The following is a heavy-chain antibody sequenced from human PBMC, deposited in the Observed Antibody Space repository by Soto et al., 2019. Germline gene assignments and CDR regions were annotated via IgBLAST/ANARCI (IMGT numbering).Heavy chain of an antibody. J-gene: IGHJ6*02. CDR3: ARALRSMDGYGDYKGYYYYYYGMDV. V-gene: IGHV1-69*13. Sequence: SVNVSCKASGGTFSSYAISWVRQAPGQGLEWMGGIIPIFGTANYAQKFQGRVTITADESTSTAYMELSSLRSEDTAVYYCARALRSMDGYGDYKGYYYYYYGMDVWGQGTTVTVSS. D-gene: IGHD4-17*01. CDR2: IIPIFGTA. CDR1: GGTFSSYA.